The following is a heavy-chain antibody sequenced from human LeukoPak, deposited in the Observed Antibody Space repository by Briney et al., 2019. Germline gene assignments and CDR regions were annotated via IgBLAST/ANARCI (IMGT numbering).Heavy chain of an antibody. Sequence: GGSLRLSCAASGFTFSSYDMHWVRQAPGKGLEWVAVISYDGSNKYHADSVKGRFTISRDNSKNTMYIQMNSLRAEDTAVYYCAKRQGDEDSSGYFIDYWGQGTLVTVSS. CDR3: AKRQGDEDSSGYFIDY. CDR1: GFTFSSYD. D-gene: IGHD3-22*01. CDR2: ISYDGSNK. V-gene: IGHV3-30*18. J-gene: IGHJ4*02.